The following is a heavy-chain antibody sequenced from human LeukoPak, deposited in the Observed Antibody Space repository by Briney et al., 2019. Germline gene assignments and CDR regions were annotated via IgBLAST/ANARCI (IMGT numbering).Heavy chain of an antibody. V-gene: IGHV1-2*02. D-gene: IGHD3-10*01. CDR3: ASRALGRPFDY. CDR2: INPNSGGI. J-gene: IGHJ4*02. Sequence: ASVKVSCKASGYTFTGYYMHWVRPAPGQGLEWMGWINPNSGGINYAQKFQGRFTMTRDTSISTAYMELGSLRSDDTAVYYCASRALGRPFDYWGQGTLVTVSS. CDR1: GYTFTGYY.